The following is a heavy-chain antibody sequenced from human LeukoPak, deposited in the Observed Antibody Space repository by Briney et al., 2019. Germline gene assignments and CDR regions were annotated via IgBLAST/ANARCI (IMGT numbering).Heavy chain of an antibody. CDR1: GYTLTELS. D-gene: IGHD5-24*01. CDR3: AREMATEYYFDY. CDR2: FDPEDGET. J-gene: IGHJ4*02. Sequence: ASVKVSCKVSGYTLTELSMHWVRQAPGKGLEWMGGFDPEDGETIYAQKFQGRVTMTRDTSTSTVYMELSSLRSEDTAVYYCAREMATEYYFDYWGQGTLVTVSS. V-gene: IGHV1-24*01.